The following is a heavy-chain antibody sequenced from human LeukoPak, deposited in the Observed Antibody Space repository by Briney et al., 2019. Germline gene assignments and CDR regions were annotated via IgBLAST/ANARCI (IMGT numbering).Heavy chain of an antibody. D-gene: IGHD1-20*01. CDR2: INPNSGGT. CDR1: GSTFTGYY. V-gene: IGHV1-2*02. CDR3: ARVQAITGTIGYYYYYMDV. Sequence: ASVTLSCKASGSTFTGYYMHWVRQAPGQGLGWMGWINPNSGGTNYAQKFQGRVTMTRATSISTAYMELSRLRSDDTAVYYCARVQAITGTIGYYYYYMDVWGKGTTVTISS. J-gene: IGHJ6*03.